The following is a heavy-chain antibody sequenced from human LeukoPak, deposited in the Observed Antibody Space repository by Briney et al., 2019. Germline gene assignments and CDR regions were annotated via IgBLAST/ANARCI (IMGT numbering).Heavy chain of an antibody. CDR3: ALEGGFGPYNWFDP. V-gene: IGHV1-2*02. J-gene: IGHJ5*02. CDR2: INPKTGGT. CDR1: GYNFIGYY. D-gene: IGHD3-10*01. Sequence: ASVKVSCKASGYNFIGYYIHWVRQAPGQGLEWMGWINPKTGGTNYAQKFQGRVTMTHDMSTSTAYMELSSLRSEDTAVYYCALEGGFGPYNWFDPWGQGTLVTVSS.